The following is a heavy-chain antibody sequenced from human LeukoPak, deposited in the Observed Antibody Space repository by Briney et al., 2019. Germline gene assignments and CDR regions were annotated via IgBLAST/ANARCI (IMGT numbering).Heavy chain of an antibody. CDR2: IRSTANGYAT. CDR1: GFTFSGSA. Sequence: GGSLRLSCAASGFTFSGSALHWVRQASGKWLEWVGRIRSTANGYATAYAASVKGRFTISRDDSKNTAYLQMDSLKTEDTAVYYCTGNYYGSGSYADFDYWGQGTLVTVSS. CDR3: TGNYYGSGSYADFDY. J-gene: IGHJ4*02. V-gene: IGHV3-73*01. D-gene: IGHD3-10*01.